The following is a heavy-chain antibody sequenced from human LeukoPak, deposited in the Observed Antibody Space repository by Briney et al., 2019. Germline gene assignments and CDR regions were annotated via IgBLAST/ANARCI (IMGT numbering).Heavy chain of an antibody. D-gene: IGHD3-22*01. CDR2: SSAYNGNT. CDR3: ARDRLDSSGYYYSDY. J-gene: IGHJ4*02. CDR1: GYTFTNYG. V-gene: IGHV1-18*01. Sequence: ASVKVSCKASGYTFTNYGISWVRQAPGQGLEWMGWSSAYNGNTDYAQNLQGRVTMTTDTSTSTAYMELRNLRSDDTAVYYCARDRLDSSGYYYSDYWGQGTLVTVSS.